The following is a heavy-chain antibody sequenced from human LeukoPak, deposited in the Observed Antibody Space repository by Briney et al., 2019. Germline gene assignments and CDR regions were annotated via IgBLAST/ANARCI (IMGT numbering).Heavy chain of an antibody. CDR2: ISSSGSTI. Sequence: HPGGSLRLSCAASGFTFSSYEMNWVRQAPGKGLEWVSYISSSGSTIYYADSVKGRFTISRDNAKNSLYLQMNSLRAEDTAVYYCAREGYYGSGSHYYYYYMDVWGKGTTVTISS. CDR1: GFTFSSYE. V-gene: IGHV3-48*03. D-gene: IGHD3-10*01. CDR3: AREGYYGSGSHYYYYYMDV. J-gene: IGHJ6*03.